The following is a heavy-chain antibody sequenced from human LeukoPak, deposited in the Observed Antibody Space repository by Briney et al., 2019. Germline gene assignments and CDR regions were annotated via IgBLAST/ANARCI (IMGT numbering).Heavy chain of an antibody. Sequence: GGSLRLSCAASGFTFSNYSMRWIRQAPGKGLEWVANINEDGSNKWHLGSVKGRFTVSRDNARNSLYLQMNSLRAEGTAVYYCTRVIVAVPGYFDYFDFWGQGALVTVSS. CDR1: GFTFSNYS. D-gene: IGHD6-19*01. J-gene: IGHJ4*02. CDR2: INEDGSNK. V-gene: IGHV3-7*01. CDR3: TRVIVAVPGYFDYFDF.